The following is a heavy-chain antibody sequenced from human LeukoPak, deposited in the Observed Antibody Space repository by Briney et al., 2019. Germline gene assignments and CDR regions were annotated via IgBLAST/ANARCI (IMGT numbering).Heavy chain of an antibody. CDR1: GFTSDDYG. D-gene: IGHD3-10*01. CDR3: ARGNSNFDY. CDR2: IHRNGGST. V-gene: IGHV3-20*01. J-gene: IGHJ4*02. Sequence: PGWSLRLSRAASGFTSDDYGMSWVRQAPSKGLEWVSGIHRNGGSTGYADSVKGRFTISRDTAKNSLYLQMNSLRAEDTALYHCARGNSNFDYWGQGTLVTVSS.